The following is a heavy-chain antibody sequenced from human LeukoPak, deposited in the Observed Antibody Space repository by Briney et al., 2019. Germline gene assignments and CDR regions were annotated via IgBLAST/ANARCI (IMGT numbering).Heavy chain of an antibody. CDR3: ARGYYDSSGYYLIDY. J-gene: IGHJ4*02. D-gene: IGHD3-22*01. Sequence: GGSLRLSCAASGFTFRSYAMSWVRQAPGKGLDWVSTVGGGGGDTYYADSVKGRFTISRDNAKNTLYLQMNSLRAEDTAVYYCARGYYDSSGYYLIDYWGQGTLVTVSS. CDR2: VGGGGGDT. CDR1: GFTFRSYA. V-gene: IGHV3-23*01.